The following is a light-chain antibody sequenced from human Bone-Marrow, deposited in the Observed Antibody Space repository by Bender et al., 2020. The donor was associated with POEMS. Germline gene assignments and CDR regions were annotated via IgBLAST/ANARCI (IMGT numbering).Light chain of an antibody. V-gene: IGLV1-44*01. CDR3: AAWEDSLNGWV. CDR2: INN. J-gene: IGLJ3*02. CDR1: NSNIGAGYD. Sequence: QSVLTQPPSVSGAPGQRVTISCTGSNSNIGAGYDVHWYQQLPGTAPKLLIYINNQRPSGVPDRFSGSKSGTSASLAISGLQSEDEADYYCAAWEDSLNGWVFGGGTKLTVL.